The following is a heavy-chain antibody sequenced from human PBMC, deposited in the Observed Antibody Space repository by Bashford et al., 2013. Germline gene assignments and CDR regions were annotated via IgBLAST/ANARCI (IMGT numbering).Heavy chain of an antibody. Sequence: SNNRATWNWIRQSPSGGLEWLGRTYQRSHWVQDYAVSLRSRISIDPEFWNNQISLQLRSVTPDDTAVYFCARSRGGSGDEGLDLWGQGSMVTVSS. J-gene: IGHJ3*01. V-gene: IGHV6-1*01. CDR1: SNNRAT. CDR3: ARSRGGSGDEGLDL. CDR2: TYQRSHWVQ. D-gene: IGHD5-12*01.